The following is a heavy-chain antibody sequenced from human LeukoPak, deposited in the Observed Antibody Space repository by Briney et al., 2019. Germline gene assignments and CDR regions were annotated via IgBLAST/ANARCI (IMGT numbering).Heavy chain of an antibody. Sequence: GGSLRLSCAASGFTVSSNYMSWVRQAAGKGLEWVSVIYSGGSTYYADSVKGRFTISRDNSKNTLYLQMNSLRAEDTAVYYCTRDVSTGYYYYYMDVWGKGTTVTVSS. CDR2: IYSGGST. D-gene: IGHD3-3*02. J-gene: IGHJ6*03. CDR1: GFTVSSNY. CDR3: TRDVSTGYYYYYMDV. V-gene: IGHV3-53*05.